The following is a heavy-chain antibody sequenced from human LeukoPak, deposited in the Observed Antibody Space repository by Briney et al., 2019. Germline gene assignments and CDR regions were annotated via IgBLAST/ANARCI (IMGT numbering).Heavy chain of an antibody. CDR2: ISAYNGNT. CDR3: ARAIYPSLWQDRRFDQYYFDY. J-gene: IGHJ4*02. V-gene: IGHV1-18*01. CDR1: GYTFTSYG. Sequence: ASVKVSCKASGYTFTSYGISWVRQAPGQGLEWMGWISAYNGNTNYAQKLQGRVTMTTDTSTSTAYMELRSLRSDDTAVYYCARAIYPSLWQDRRFDQYYFDYWGQGTLVTVSS. D-gene: IGHD3-3*01.